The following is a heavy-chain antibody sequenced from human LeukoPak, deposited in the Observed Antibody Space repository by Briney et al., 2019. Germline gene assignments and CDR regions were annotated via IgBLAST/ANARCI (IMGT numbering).Heavy chain of an antibody. V-gene: IGHV4-39*07. Sequence: SGTLSLTCTVSGDSISSTSYYWGWIRQPPGKGLEWIGSIYYSGSTYYNPSLKSRVTISLDTSKNQFSLNLNSVTAADTAVYYCARGGTVWNFDYWGQGTLVTVSS. CDR2: IYYSGST. CDR1: GDSISSTSYY. J-gene: IGHJ4*02. CDR3: ARGGTVWNFDY. D-gene: IGHD1-1*01.